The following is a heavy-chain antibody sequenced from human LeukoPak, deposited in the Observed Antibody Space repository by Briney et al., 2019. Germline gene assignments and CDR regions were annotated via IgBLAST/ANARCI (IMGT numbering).Heavy chain of an antibody. CDR1: GFNFSRYT. Sequence: GGSLRLSCSASGFNFSRYTMHWVRQAPGKGLEYVSAISSNGGSTYYADSVKGRFTISRDNSKNTLYLQMSSLRAEDTAVYYCVKEEYYYDSSGYLYYYYYGMDVWGQGTTVTV. CDR2: ISSNGGST. D-gene: IGHD3-22*01. J-gene: IGHJ6*02. V-gene: IGHV3-64D*09. CDR3: VKEEYYYDSSGYLYYYYYGMDV.